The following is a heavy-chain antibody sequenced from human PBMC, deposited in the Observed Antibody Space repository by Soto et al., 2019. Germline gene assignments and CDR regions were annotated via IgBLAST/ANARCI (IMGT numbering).Heavy chain of an antibody. CDR2: IVVGSGNT. CDR3: AADYNYYDSSGYVWVDY. CDR1: GFTFTSSA. V-gene: IGHV1-58*01. D-gene: IGHD3-22*01. Sequence: SVKVSCKASGFTFTSSAVQWVRQARGQRLEWIGWIVVGSGNTNYAQKFQERVTITRDMSTSTAYMELSSLRSEDTAVYYCAADYNYYDSSGYVWVDYWGQGTLVTV. J-gene: IGHJ4*02.